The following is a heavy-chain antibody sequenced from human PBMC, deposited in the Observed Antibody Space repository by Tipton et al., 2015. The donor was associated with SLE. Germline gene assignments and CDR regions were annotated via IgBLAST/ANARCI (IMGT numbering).Heavy chain of an antibody. CDR3: ATERGTRVGLLSAFDI. CDR1: GGSISSYY. J-gene: IGHJ3*02. Sequence: TLSLTCIVSGGSISSYYWSWIRQPPGKGLEWIGYIYYSGSTNYNPSLKSRVTISVDTSKNQFSLKLSSVTAADTAVYYCATERGTRVGLLSAFDIWGQGTMVTVSS. V-gene: IGHV4-59*01. D-gene: IGHD2-15*01. CDR2: IYYSGST.